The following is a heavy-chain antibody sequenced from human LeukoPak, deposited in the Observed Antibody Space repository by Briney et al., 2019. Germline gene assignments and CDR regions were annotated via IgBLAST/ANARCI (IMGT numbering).Heavy chain of an antibody. CDR3: ARAGGSSEWLPSGNFDY. CDR2: INAGNGNT. CDR1: GYTFTSYA. Sequence: ASVKVSCKASGYTFTSYAMHWVRQASGQRLEWMGWINAGNGNTKYSQKFQGRVTITRDTSASTAYMELSSLRSEDTAVYYCARAGGSSEWLPSGNFDYWGQGTLVTVSS. V-gene: IGHV1-3*01. J-gene: IGHJ4*02. D-gene: IGHD2-15*01.